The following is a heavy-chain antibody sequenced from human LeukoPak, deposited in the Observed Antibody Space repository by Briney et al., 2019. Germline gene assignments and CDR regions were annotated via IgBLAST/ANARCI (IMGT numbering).Heavy chain of an antibody. Sequence: GGSLRLSCAASGFTFDDYGMSWVRQAPGKGLEWVSGINWNGGSTGYADSVKGRFTISRDNAKNSLYLQMNSLRAEDTALYYCARLKGIAVAGTNDYWGQGTLVTVCS. D-gene: IGHD6-19*01. CDR3: ARLKGIAVAGTNDY. CDR1: GFTFDDYG. CDR2: INWNGGST. J-gene: IGHJ4*02. V-gene: IGHV3-20*04.